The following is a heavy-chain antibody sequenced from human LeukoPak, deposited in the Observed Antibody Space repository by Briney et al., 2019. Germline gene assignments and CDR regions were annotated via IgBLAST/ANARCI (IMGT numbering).Heavy chain of an antibody. D-gene: IGHD2-15*01. CDR2: ISSSGATI. J-gene: IGHJ4*02. Sequence: PGGSLRLSCAASGFTFSDHYMTWVRQAPGKGLEWVSYISSSGATIFYAESVEGRFTISRDNGKSSVSLQMDSLRAEDTAVYYCARAFKGSKSGVVVAATAGPLDSWGQGTLVTVSS. V-gene: IGHV3-11*01. CDR3: ARAFKGSKSGVVVAATAGPLDS. CDR1: GFTFSDHY.